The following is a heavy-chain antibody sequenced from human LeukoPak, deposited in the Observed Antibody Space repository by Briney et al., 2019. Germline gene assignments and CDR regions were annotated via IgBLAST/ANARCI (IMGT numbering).Heavy chain of an antibody. Sequence: GGSLRLSCAASGFTFSSYWMSWVRQAPGKGLEWVANIKQDGSEKYYVDSVKGRFTISRDNAKNSLYLQMNSLRAEDTAVYYCVRDGAGDYHNPYYYYYGMDVWGQGTTVTVSS. V-gene: IGHV3-7*01. CDR3: VRDGAGDYHNPYYYYYGMDV. CDR2: IKQDGSEK. D-gene: IGHD4-17*01. J-gene: IGHJ6*02. CDR1: GFTFSSYW.